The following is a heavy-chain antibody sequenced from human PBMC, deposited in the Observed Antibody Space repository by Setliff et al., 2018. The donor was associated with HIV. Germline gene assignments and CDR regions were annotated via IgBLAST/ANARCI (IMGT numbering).Heavy chain of an antibody. CDR3: AKSLLVAGNDY. J-gene: IGHJ4*02. V-gene: IGHV3-23*01. CDR1: EFTFGNSI. D-gene: IGHD2-8*02. CDR2: ISNIDGST. Sequence: GGSLRLSCAVSEFTFGNSIITWVRQAPGKGLEWVSTISNIDGSTYFADSVKGRFTISRDNSKNTLYLQMISLRADDTAVYYCAKSLLVAGNDYWGQGTLVTVSS.